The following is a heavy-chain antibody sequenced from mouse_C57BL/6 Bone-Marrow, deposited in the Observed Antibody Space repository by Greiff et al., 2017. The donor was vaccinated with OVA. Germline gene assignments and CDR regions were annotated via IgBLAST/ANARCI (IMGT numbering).Heavy chain of an antibody. Sequence: EVKVVESGGVLVQPGASLRLSCAASGFTFTDYYMSWVRQPPGKAPAWLALIRNKANGYTTEYTASVKGRFTISRDNSQNILYLQMNTLRAEDSATYYCVKDDYDGFAYWGQGTLVTVSA. CDR1: GFTFTDYY. J-gene: IGHJ3*01. V-gene: IGHV7-4*01. CDR3: VKDDYDGFAY. CDR2: IRNKANGYTT. D-gene: IGHD2-4*01.